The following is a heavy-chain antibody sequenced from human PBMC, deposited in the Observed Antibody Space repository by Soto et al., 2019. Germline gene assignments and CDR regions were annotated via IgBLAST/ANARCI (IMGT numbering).Heavy chain of an antibody. Sequence: GGSLRLSCAASGFTFSSYAMSWVRQAPGKGLEWVSAISGSGGSTYYADSVKGRFTISRDNSKNTLYLQMNSLRAEDTAVYYCAKVLVDSVGVYAMARASEPDYWGQGTLVTVSS. D-gene: IGHD2-8*01. CDR2: ISGSGGST. CDR3: AKVLVDSVGVYAMARASEPDY. V-gene: IGHV3-23*01. CDR1: GFTFSSYA. J-gene: IGHJ4*02.